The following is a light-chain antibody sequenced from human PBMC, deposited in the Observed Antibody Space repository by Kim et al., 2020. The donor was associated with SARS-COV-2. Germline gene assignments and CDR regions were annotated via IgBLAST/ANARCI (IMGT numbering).Light chain of an antibody. CDR3: LQALQLPPT. CDR2: EIF. V-gene: IGKV2D-29*01. CDR1: QSLLHSDGKTS. J-gene: IGKJ1*01. Sequence: DIVMTQTPLSMSVTPGQPASISCKSSQSLLHSDGKTSLSWCLQKPGQPPQLLIYEIFNRSSGVPDRFSGSGSGTDFTLEISRVAAEDFGVYYCLQALQLPPTFGQGTKVDIK.